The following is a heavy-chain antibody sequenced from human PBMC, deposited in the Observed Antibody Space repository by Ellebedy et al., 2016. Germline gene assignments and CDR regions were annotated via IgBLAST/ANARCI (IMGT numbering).Heavy chain of an antibody. CDR2: INHSGST. J-gene: IGHJ1*01. Sequence: GSLRLSXAVYGGSFSGYYWTWIRQPPGKGLEWIGEINHSGSTNYNPSLKSRVTISVDTSKNQFSLKLSSVTAADTAVYYCARYTPPAQYFQHWGQGTLVTVSS. V-gene: IGHV4-34*01. CDR1: GGSFSGYY. D-gene: IGHD2-2*02. CDR3: ARYTPPAQYFQH.